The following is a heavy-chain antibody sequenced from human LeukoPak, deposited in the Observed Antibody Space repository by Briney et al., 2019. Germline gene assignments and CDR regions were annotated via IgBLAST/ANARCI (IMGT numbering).Heavy chain of an antibody. J-gene: IGHJ4*02. D-gene: IGHD3-22*01. Sequence: GGSLRLSCAASGFTFSGYSMNWVRQAPGKGLEWVSYISRSGSTIYYADSVKGRFTISRDNAKKSLYLQMNSLRAEDTAVYYCARGNYYDSSGYYFPPYWGQGTLVTVSS. CDR2: ISRSGSTI. CDR1: GFTFSGYS. CDR3: ARGNYYDSSGYYFPPY. V-gene: IGHV3-48*03.